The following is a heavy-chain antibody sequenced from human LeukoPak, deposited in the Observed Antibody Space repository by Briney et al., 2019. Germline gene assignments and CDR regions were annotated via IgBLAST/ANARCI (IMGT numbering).Heavy chain of an antibody. D-gene: IGHD1-26*01. J-gene: IGHJ6*03. V-gene: IGHV1-69*05. Sequence: SVKVSCKASGGTFISYAISGVRQAPGQGREWMGGIIPIFGTANYAQKFQGRVTITTDESTSTAYMELSSLTSEDTAVYYCASNPLGRDTRPYYYYYYMDVWGKGTTVTVSS. CDR1: GGTFISYA. CDR3: ASNPLGRDTRPYYYYYYMDV. CDR2: IIPIFGTA.